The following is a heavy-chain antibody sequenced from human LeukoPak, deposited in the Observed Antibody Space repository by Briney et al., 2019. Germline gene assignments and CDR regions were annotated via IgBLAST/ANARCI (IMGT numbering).Heavy chain of an antibody. J-gene: IGHJ6*03. Sequence: SSVKVSCKASGGTFSSYTISWVRQAPGQRLEWMGRIIPILGIANYAQKFQGRVTITADKSTSTAYMELSSLRSGDTAVYYCASFPGIAAAGTFNYYYYYMDVWGKGTTVTVSS. D-gene: IGHD6-13*01. V-gene: IGHV1-69*02. CDR2: IIPILGIA. CDR3: ASFPGIAAAGTFNYYYYYMDV. CDR1: GGTFSSYT.